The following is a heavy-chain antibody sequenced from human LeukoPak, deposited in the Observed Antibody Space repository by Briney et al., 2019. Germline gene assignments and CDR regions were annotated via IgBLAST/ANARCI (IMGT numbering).Heavy chain of an antibody. V-gene: IGHV4-39*07. CDR3: ARLYGNFQNYYDY. CDR1: GGSISSISYY. J-gene: IGHJ4*02. D-gene: IGHD1-7*01. Sequence: SETLSLTCTVSGGSISSISYYRGWIRQPPGKGLEWIGHIYYSGSTFYNPSLKSRVTISVDTSKNQFSLKLRSVTAADTAMFYCARLYGNFQNYYDYWGQGTLVAVSS. CDR2: IYYSGST.